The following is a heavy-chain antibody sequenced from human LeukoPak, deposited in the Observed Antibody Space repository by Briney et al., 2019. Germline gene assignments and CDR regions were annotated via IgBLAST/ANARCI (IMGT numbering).Heavy chain of an antibody. CDR1: GFTFSSYW. J-gene: IGHJ4*02. D-gene: IGHD1-26*01. Sequence: GGSLRLSCAASGFTFSSYWMHWVRQAPGKGLVWVSRINSDGRSTSYADSVKGRCTISRDNAKTTLYLQMNSLRAEDTDVYYCARDYYSGSGSYYFDYWGQGTLVTVSS. CDR3: ARDYYSGSGSYYFDY. V-gene: IGHV3-74*01. CDR2: INSDGRST.